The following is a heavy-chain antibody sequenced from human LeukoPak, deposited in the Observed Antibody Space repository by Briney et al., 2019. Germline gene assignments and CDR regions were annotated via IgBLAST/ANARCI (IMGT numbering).Heavy chain of an antibody. J-gene: IGHJ6*03. V-gene: IGHV4-4*07. D-gene: IGHD6-13*01. Sequence: SETLSLTCTVSGGSISSYYWSWIRQPAGKGLEWIGRTYTSGSTNYNPSLKSRVTMSVDTSKNQFSLKLSSVTAADTAVYYCARDREIAAASYYYYYMDVWGKGTTVTISS. CDR1: GGSISSYY. CDR2: TYTSGST. CDR3: ARDREIAAASYYYYYMDV.